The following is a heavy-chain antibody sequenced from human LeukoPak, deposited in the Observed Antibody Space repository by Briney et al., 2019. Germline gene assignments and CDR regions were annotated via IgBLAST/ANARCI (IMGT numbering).Heavy chain of an antibody. Sequence: PGGSLRLSCAASGFHFSSYGMHWVRQAPGKGLEWVAVAYGDGSSQYYADSVKGRFSISKDISRNTLSLQMNSLRAEDTAIYSCATGGNFYYTHWGQGTLVTVSS. J-gene: IGHJ1*01. V-gene: IGHV3-33*01. D-gene: IGHD4-23*01. CDR2: AYGDGSSQ. CDR3: ATGGNFYYTH. CDR1: GFHFSSYG.